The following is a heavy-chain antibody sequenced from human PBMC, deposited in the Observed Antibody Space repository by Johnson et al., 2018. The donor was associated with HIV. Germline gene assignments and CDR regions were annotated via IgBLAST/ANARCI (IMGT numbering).Heavy chain of an antibody. CDR3: VREGPSERAGFDI. CDR1: GFTFSSHW. V-gene: IGHV3-74*01. J-gene: IGHJ3*02. Sequence: VQLVESGGGVVQPGRSLRLSCAASGFTFSSHWMHWVRQPPGKGLVWVSRINSDGSSTSYADSVKGRFTVSRDNAKNTLYLQMNSLRDEDTAVYYCVREGPSERAGFDIWGQGTMVTVSS. CDR2: INSDGSST.